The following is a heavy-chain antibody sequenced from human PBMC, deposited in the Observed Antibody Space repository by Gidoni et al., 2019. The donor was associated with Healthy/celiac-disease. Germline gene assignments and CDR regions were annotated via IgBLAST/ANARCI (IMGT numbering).Heavy chain of an antibody. D-gene: IGHD3-10*01. J-gene: IGHJ2*01. CDR1: GFTFSSYA. V-gene: IGHV3-23*01. CDR3: AKAGPLSRTLLWFGAGYFDL. Sequence: EVQLLESGGGLVQPGGSLRLACAASGFTFSSYAMSWVRQAPGKGLEWVAAISGSGGSTYYADSVKGRFTISRDNSKNTLYLQMNSLRAEDTAVYYCAKAGPLSRTLLWFGAGYFDLWGRGTLVTVSS. CDR2: ISGSGGST.